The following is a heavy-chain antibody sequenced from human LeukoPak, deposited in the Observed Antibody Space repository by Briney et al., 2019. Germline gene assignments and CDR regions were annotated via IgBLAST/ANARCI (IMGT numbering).Heavy chain of an antibody. CDR1: GYTFTSYG. Sequence: APVKVSCKASGYTFTSYGISWVRQAPGQGLEWMGWISAYNGNTNYAQKFQGRVTITADESTSTAYMELSSLRSEDTAVYYCATQAAEYYDFYRHLDYWGQGTLVTVSS. CDR3: ATQAAEYYDFYRHLDY. CDR2: ISAYNGNT. D-gene: IGHD3-3*01. V-gene: IGHV1-18*01. J-gene: IGHJ4*02.